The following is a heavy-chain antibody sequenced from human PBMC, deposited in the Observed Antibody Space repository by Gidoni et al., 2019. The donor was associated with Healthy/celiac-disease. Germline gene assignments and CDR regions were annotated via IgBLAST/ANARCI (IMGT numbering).Heavy chain of an antibody. Sequence: QLQLQESGSGLVKPSQTLSLTCAVSGGSISSGGYSWSWIRQPPGKGREWIGYIYNSGSTYYNPSLKSRVTISVDRSKNQFSLKLSSVTAADTAVYYCARHSWGENYYYYYGMDVWGQGTTVTVSS. V-gene: IGHV4-30-2*01. J-gene: IGHJ6*02. CDR3: ARHSWGENYYYYYGMDV. CDR2: IYNSGST. CDR1: GGSISSGGYS. D-gene: IGHD3-16*01.